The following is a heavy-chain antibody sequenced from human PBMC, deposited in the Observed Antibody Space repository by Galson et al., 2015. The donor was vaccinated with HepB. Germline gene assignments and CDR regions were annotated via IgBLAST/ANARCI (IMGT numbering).Heavy chain of an antibody. CDR1: GHTFSELS. D-gene: IGHD3-9*01. J-gene: IGHJ3*02. CDR3: ATLSGYRGGRLVDAFDI. Sequence: SVKVSCKASGHTFSELSVHWVRQAPGKGLEWMGGFDREDGDAFYAQKFEGRVMVTEDTSTDTAFLELRSLRSEDTAVYYCATLSGYRGGRLVDAFDIWGQGTVVTVSS. V-gene: IGHV1-24*01. CDR2: FDREDGDA.